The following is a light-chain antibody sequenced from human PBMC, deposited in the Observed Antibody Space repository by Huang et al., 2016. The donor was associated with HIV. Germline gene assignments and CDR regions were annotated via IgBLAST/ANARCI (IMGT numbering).Light chain of an antibody. CDR1: QSVSSSY. J-gene: IGKJ1*01. V-gene: IGKV3-20*01. CDR3: QQYGSSPWT. CDR2: GAS. Sequence: EIVLTQSPGTLSLSPGERATLSCRASQSVSSSYLAWYRQKPGQAPRLLIYGASSRATGSPDRFSGSGSGTDFTLTISRLEPEDFAVYYCQQYGSSPWTFGQGTKVEIK.